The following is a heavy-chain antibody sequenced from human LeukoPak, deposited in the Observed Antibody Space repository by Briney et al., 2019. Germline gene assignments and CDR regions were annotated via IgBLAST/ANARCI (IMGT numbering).Heavy chain of an antibody. V-gene: IGHV3-30*02. J-gene: IGHJ4*02. CDR3: VKGGGFSSSRLDC. D-gene: IGHD3-16*01. CDR1: GFTFSSYG. Sequence: GGSLKLSCAASGFTFSSYGMHWVRQAPGKGLEWVAFIRYDGSNEYYADSVKGRLTISRDNSKNTLYLQMNSLRTEDAAVYYCVKGGGFSSSRLDCWGQGTLVTVSS. CDR2: IRYDGSNE.